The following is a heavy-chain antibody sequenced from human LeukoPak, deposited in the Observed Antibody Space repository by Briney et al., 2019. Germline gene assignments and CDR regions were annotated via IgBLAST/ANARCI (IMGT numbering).Heavy chain of an antibody. D-gene: IGHD3-22*01. CDR1: GGSISGYY. V-gene: IGHV4-59*01. CDR3: ARGGLPHYYDSSGFSLYYFDY. CDR2: IYYSGST. Sequence: SETLSLTCTVSGGSISGYYWSWIRQPPGKGLEWIGYIYYSGSTSYNPSLKSRVTISVDTSKNQFSLRLSSVTAADTAVYYCARGGLPHYYDSSGFSLYYFDYWGQGTLVTVSS. J-gene: IGHJ4*02.